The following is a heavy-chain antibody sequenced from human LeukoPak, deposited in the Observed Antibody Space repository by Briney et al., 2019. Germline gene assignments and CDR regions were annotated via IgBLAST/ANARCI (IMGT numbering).Heavy chain of an antibody. V-gene: IGHV4-59*01. Sequence: SETLSLTCTVSGGSFTNYYWSWIRQPPGKGLEWIGFMYYSGHSNYNPSLQSRVSMSVDTSERQFSLTLSSVTAADTAVYYCARTEMATSPRGYFDFWSQGTLVTVSS. CDR3: ARTEMATSPRGYFDF. D-gene: IGHD5-24*01. CDR1: GGSFTNYY. J-gene: IGHJ4*02. CDR2: MYYSGHS.